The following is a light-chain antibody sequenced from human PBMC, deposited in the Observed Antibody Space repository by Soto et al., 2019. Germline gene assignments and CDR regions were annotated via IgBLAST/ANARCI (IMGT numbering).Light chain of an antibody. CDR2: DID. J-gene: IGLJ1*01. CDR1: SSNIGYNF. CDR3: GTWDTSLSAYV. Sequence: QSVLTQPPSASAAPGQKVTISCSGSSSNIGYNFVYWYQHLPGTAPKLLSYDIDKRPPGISDLFSGSKSGTSATLDIGGLQTGDEADYYCGTWDTSLSAYVFGPGTKVTVL. V-gene: IGLV1-51*01.